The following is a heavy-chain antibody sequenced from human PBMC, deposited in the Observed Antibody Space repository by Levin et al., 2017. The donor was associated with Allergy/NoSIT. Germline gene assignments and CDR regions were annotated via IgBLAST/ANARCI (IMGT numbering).Heavy chain of an antibody. D-gene: IGHD3-10*01. J-gene: IGHJ5*02. CDR3: ARGLAGRGVIQVDP. CDR2: INHSGST. Sequence: SETLSLTCAVYGGSFSGYYWSWIRQPPGKGLEWIGEINHSGSTNYNPSLKSRVTISVDTSKNQFSLKLSSVTAADTAVYYCARGLAGRGVIQVDPWGQGTLVTVSS. V-gene: IGHV4-34*01. CDR1: GGSFSGYY.